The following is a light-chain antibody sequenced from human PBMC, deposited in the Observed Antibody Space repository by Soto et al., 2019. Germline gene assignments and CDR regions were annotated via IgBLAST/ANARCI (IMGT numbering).Light chain of an antibody. CDR2: AAA. CDR1: QDIRSD. V-gene: IGKV1-17*01. J-gene: IGKJ3*01. CDR3: LQYNNYPLT. Sequence: DLQMTQSPSSLSASVGDRVTITCRASQDIRSDLGWYQQKPGKAPKRLIFAAASLQSGVPARFSGSGSGTEFTLTISSLQSEDFATYYCLQYNNYPLTFGPGTTVDIK.